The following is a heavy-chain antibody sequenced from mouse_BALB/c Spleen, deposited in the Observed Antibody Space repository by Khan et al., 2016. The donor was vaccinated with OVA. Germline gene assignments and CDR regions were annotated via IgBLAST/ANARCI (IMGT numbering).Heavy chain of an antibody. CDR1: GYTFTSYT. CDR3: VRDGAYHRNDGWFAY. D-gene: IGHD2-14*01. J-gene: IGHJ3*01. Sequence: QVQLQQSGAELARPGASVKMSCKASGYTFTSYTIHWIKLRPGQGLEWIEYINPSNGYSNYNQKFKDKVTLTADKSSTTAYMQLSSLTSDDSAVYNCVRDGAYHRNDGWFAYWGLGTLVTVSA. V-gene: IGHV1-4*01. CDR2: INPSNGYS.